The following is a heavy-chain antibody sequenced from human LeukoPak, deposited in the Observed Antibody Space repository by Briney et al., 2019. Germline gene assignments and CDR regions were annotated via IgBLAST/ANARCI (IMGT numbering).Heavy chain of an antibody. V-gene: IGHV1-46*01. J-gene: IGHJ2*01. Sequence: ASVKVSCKASGYTFTSYYMHWVRQAPGQGLEWMGIINPSGGSTTYAQKFQGRVTMTRDTSTSTVYLELSSLRSEDTAVYYCAKEARGWYFDVWGRGTLVIVST. CDR1: GYTFTSYY. CDR3: AKEARGWYFDV. CDR2: INPSGGST.